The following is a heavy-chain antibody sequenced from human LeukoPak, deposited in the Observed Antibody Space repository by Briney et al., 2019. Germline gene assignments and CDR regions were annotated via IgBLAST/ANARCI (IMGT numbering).Heavy chain of an antibody. CDR3: ARDRVLYYYGSGSPHWYFDL. J-gene: IGHJ2*01. CDR1: GGSISSSSYY. V-gene: IGHV4-39*07. D-gene: IGHD3-10*01. Sequence: SETLSLTCTVSGGSISSSSYYWGWIRQPPGKGLEWIGSIYYSGSTYYNPSLKSRVTISVDTSKNQFSLKLSSVTAADTAVYYCARDRVLYYYGSGSPHWYFDLWGRGTLVTVSS. CDR2: IYYSGST.